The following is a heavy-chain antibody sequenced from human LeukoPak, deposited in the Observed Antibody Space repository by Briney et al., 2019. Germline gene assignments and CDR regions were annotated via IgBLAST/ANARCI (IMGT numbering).Heavy chain of an antibody. J-gene: IGHJ4*02. CDR2: INQDGSGK. D-gene: IGHD4-23*01. Sequence: GGSLRLSCAASGFTFSSYAMSWVRQAPGKGLEWVANINQDGSGKNYVDSVKGRFTISRDNAKNSLYLQMNTLRAEDTAVYYCARESTEVTPGYWGQGTLVTVSS. CDR1: GFTFSSYA. CDR3: ARESTEVTPGY. V-gene: IGHV3-7*01.